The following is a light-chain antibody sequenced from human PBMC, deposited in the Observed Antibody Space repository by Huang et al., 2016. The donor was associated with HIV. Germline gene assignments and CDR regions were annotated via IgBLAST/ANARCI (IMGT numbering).Light chain of an antibody. Sequence: EIVMTQSPATLSMSPGESATLSCRARQRVGSSLAWYQQKPGQAPRLLIYGASTRASGIPARCSGSGSGTEFTLTISSLQSEDVAVYYCQQYNNWPPNTFGQGTKLEIK. CDR3: QQYNNWPPNT. CDR1: QRVGSS. CDR2: GAS. V-gene: IGKV3-15*01. J-gene: IGKJ2*01.